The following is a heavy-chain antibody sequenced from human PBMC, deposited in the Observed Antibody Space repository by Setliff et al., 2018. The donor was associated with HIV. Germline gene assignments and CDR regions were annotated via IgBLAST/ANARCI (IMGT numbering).Heavy chain of an antibody. V-gene: IGHV1-69*13. J-gene: IGHJ6*02. CDR1: GGTFSSYA. D-gene: IGHD6-19*01. CDR3: ARDPSIAVAGAAV. Sequence: SVKVSCKASGGTFSSYAISWVRQAPGQGLEWMGGIIPIFGTTNYAQKFQGGVTITADEWTSTAYMELSSLRSEDTAVYYCARDPSIAVAGAAVWGQGTTVTVSS. CDR2: IIPIFGTT.